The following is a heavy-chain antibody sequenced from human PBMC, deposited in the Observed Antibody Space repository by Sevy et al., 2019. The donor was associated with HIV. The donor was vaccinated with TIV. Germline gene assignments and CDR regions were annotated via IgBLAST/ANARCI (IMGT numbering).Heavy chain of an antibody. CDR3: AKGPDYGDYVGRIDP. D-gene: IGHD4-17*01. V-gene: IGHV3-23*01. CDR2: ISGSGDST. CDR1: GFTFRSSA. Sequence: GGSLRLSCVASGFTFRSSAMSWVRQAPGKGLEWVSTISGSGDSTYFADSVKGRFTISRDNSKNTLYLQMDSLRAEGTAVYYCAKGPDYGDYVGRIDPWGQGTLVTVSS. J-gene: IGHJ5*02.